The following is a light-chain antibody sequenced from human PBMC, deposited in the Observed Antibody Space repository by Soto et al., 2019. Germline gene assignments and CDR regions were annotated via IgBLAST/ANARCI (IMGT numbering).Light chain of an antibody. Sequence: EIVLTQSPGTLSLSPGERATLSCRARQSVRSSYLAWYQQKHGQAPGLRIYGESSRATGIPDRFSGSGSGTDFTLTISRLEPEDFAVYYCQQYGSSPTFGQGTRLEI. J-gene: IGKJ5*01. CDR3: QQYGSSPT. V-gene: IGKV3-20*01. CDR1: QSVRSSY. CDR2: GES.